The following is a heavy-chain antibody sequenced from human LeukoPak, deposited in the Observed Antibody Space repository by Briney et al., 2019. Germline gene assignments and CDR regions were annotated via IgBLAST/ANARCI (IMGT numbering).Heavy chain of an antibody. D-gene: IGHD1-7*01. V-gene: IGHV4-34*01. Sequence: PSETLSLTCAVYGASFSDYNWSWIRQPPGKGLGWIGEINHRGSTNYNLSLKSRVSISIDTSKNQFSLNLRSVTAADTAVYYCARRKTENWNYIRGWFDPWGQGTLVTVSS. CDR1: GASFSDYN. CDR3: ARRKTENWNYIRGWFDP. J-gene: IGHJ5*02. CDR2: INHRGST.